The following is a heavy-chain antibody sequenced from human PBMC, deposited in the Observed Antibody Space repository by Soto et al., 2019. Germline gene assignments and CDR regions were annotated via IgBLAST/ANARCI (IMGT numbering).Heavy chain of an antibody. J-gene: IGHJ4*02. CDR3: ARVHCSSTSCPYTY. Sequence: GASVKVSCKASGYTFTSYAMHWVRQAPGQRLEWMGWINAGNGNTKYSQKFQGRVTITRDTSASTAYMELSSLRSEDTAVYYCARVHCSSTSCPYTYWGQGTLVTVSS. CDR1: GYTFTSYA. D-gene: IGHD2-2*01. CDR2: INAGNGNT. V-gene: IGHV1-3*01.